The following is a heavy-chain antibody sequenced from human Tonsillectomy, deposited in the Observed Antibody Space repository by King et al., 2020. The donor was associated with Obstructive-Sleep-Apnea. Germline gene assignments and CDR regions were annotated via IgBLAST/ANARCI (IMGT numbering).Heavy chain of an antibody. V-gene: IGHV4-59*01. CDR1: GGSISSYY. J-gene: IGHJ4*02. D-gene: IGHD4-17*01. CDR3: ARVNDGDYGNCYFDY. Sequence: VQLQESGPGLVKPSETLSLTCTVSGGSISSYYWTWIRQPPGKGLEWIGYIYYSGSTNYNPSLKSRVTISVDTSKNQFSLKLSSVTAADTAVYYCARVNDGDYGNCYFDYWGQGTLLTVSS. CDR2: IYYSGST.